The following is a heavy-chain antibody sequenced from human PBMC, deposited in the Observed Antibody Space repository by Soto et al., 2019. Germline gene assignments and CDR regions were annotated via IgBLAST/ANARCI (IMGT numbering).Heavy chain of an antibody. CDR1: GFTFSSYA. CDR2: ISGSGGST. Sequence: GGSLRLSCAASGFTFSSYAMSWVRQAPGKGLEWVSVISGSGGSTYYADSVKGRFTISRDNSKNTLYLQMNSLRAEDTAVYYCAKDLGYRSFCSGGSWYSFDYWGQGTLVTVSS. CDR3: AKDLGYRSFCSGGSWYSFDY. D-gene: IGHD2-15*01. V-gene: IGHV3-23*01. J-gene: IGHJ4*02.